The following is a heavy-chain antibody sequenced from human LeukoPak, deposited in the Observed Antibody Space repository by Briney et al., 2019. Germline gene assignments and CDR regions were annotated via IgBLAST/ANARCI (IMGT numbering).Heavy chain of an antibody. J-gene: IGHJ6*03. Sequence: GGSLRLSCAASGFTFDIYAMSWVRQAPGKGLEWVSGISGSGGSTYYADSVKGRFTISRDNSKNTLYLQMNSLRAEDTAVYYCAKEGGYDIYYYMDVWGKGTTVTVSS. CDR1: GFTFDIYA. CDR2: ISGSGGST. D-gene: IGHD5-12*01. V-gene: IGHV3-23*01. CDR3: AKEGGYDIYYYMDV.